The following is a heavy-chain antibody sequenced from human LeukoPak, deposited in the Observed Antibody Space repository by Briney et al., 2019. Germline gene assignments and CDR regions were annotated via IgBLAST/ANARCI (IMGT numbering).Heavy chain of an antibody. D-gene: IGHD1-26*01. CDR1: GYSFTSYW. V-gene: IGHV5-51*01. CDR2: IYPGDSDT. CDR3: ARRLLGYYQPYYFDY. Sequence: GESLKISCKGSGYSFTSYWIGWVRQMPGKGLEWMGIIYPGDSDTRYSPSFQGQVTISADKSISTAYLQWSSLKASDTAMYYCARRLLGYYQPYYFDYWGQGTLVTVSS. J-gene: IGHJ4*02.